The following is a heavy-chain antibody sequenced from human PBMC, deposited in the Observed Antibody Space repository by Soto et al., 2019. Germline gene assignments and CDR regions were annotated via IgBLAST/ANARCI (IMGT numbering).Heavy chain of an antibody. CDR2: INAGNGNT. CDR1: GYTFTVYA. Sequence: QVQLVQSGAEEKKPGASVKVSCKASGYTFTVYAIHWVRQAPGQRLEWMGWINAGNGNTKYSQKFQGRVTITRDTSASTAYMELSSLRSEDTAVYYCARAVAVPADFDYWGQGTRVTVSS. V-gene: IGHV1-3*05. CDR3: ARAVAVPADFDY. D-gene: IGHD6-19*01. J-gene: IGHJ4*02.